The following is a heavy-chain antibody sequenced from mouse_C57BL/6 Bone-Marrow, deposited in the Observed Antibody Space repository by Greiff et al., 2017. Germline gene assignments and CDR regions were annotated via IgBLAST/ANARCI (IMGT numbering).Heavy chain of an antibody. D-gene: IGHD3-3*01. V-gene: IGHV5-4*01. Sequence: EVMLVESGGGLVKPGGSLKLSCAASGFTFSSYAMSWVRQTPEKRLEWVATISDGGSYTYYPDNVKGRFTISRDNAKNNLYLQMSHLKSEDTAMYYCARDRGTSFAYWGQGTLVTVSA. J-gene: IGHJ3*01. CDR1: GFTFSSYA. CDR2: ISDGGSYT. CDR3: ARDRGTSFAY.